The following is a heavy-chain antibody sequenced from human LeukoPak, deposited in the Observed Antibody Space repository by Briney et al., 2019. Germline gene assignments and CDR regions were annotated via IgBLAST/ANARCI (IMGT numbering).Heavy chain of an antibody. J-gene: IGHJ4*02. D-gene: IGHD2-15*01. V-gene: IGHV4-39*07. CDR2: IYYSGST. CDR3: GRDLICSGGSCGLDY. Sequence: SETLSLTCTVSGGSISSSSYYWGWIRQPPGKGLEWIGTIYYSGSTYYNPSLKSRVTISVDTSKNRFSLKLSSVTAADTAVYYCGRDLICSGGSCGLDYWGQGTLVTVSS. CDR1: GGSISSSSYY.